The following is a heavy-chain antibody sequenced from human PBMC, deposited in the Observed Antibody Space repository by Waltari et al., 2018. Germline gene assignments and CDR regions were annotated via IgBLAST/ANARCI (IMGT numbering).Heavy chain of an antibody. D-gene: IGHD3-3*01. CDR3: AREVITIFGVAREAG. J-gene: IGHJ4*02. V-gene: IGHV4-39*07. Sequence: QLQLQESGPGLVKPSETLSLTCTVSGGSISSSSYYWGWIRQPPGKGLERIGSIYYSGSTYYNPSLKSRVTIAVDTSKNQFSLKLSSVTAADTAVYYCAREVITIFGVAREAGWGQGTLVTVSS. CDR1: GGSISSSSYY. CDR2: IYYSGST.